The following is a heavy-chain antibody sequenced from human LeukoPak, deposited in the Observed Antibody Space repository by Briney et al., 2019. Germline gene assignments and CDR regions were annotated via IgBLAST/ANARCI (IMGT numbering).Heavy chain of an antibody. V-gene: IGHV4-59*01. CDR1: GGSSSSYY. CDR2: IYYSGST. CDR3: ARRETAAGSYYFDY. Sequence: PSETLSGNCTVAGGSSSSYYWSWIRQPPGKGLEQTGYIYYSGSTNYNPSLKSRVTISVDTFKNQFSLKLSSVTAADTAVYYCARRETAAGSYYFDYWGQGTLVTVSS. J-gene: IGHJ4*02. D-gene: IGHD6-13*01.